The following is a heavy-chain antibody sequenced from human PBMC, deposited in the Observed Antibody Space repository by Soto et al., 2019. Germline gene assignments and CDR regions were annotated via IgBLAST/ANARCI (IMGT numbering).Heavy chain of an antibody. D-gene: IGHD3-16*01. Sequence: QVQLQQWGAGLLKPSETLSLTCAVYGGSFSGYYWSWIRQPPGKGLEWIGEINHSGSTNYNPSLKSRVTISVDTSKNQFSLKLSSVTAADTAVYYCAREKFPYQPYWFDPWGQGTLVTVSS. V-gene: IGHV4-34*01. J-gene: IGHJ5*02. CDR2: INHSGST. CDR1: GGSFSGYY. CDR3: AREKFPYQPYWFDP.